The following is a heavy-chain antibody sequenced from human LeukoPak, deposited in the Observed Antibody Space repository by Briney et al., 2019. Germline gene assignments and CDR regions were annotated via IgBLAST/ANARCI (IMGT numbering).Heavy chain of an antibody. D-gene: IGHD4/OR15-4a*01. V-gene: IGHV3-53*01. CDR1: GFIFSTNS. CDR2: IYSDNT. Sequence: GGSLRLSCAASGFIFSTNSMSWVRQAPGKGLEWVSFIYSDNTHYSDSVKGRFTISRDNSKNTLYLQMNSPRAEDTAVYYCARRAGAYSHPYDYWGQGTLVTVSS. J-gene: IGHJ4*02. CDR3: ARRAGAYSHPYDY.